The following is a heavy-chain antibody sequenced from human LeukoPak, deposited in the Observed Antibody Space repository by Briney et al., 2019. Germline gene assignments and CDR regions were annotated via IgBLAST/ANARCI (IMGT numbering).Heavy chain of an antibody. CDR3: ARLVVYDFWSGYRWYVQPGKNWFDP. V-gene: IGHV4-39*07. Sequence: SETLSLTCTVSGGSISSSSYYWGWIRQPPGKGLEWIGSIYYSGSTYYNPSLKSRVTISVDTSKNQFSLKLSSVTAADTAVYYCARLVVYDFWSGYRWYVQPGKNWFDPWGQGTLVTVSS. J-gene: IGHJ5*02. D-gene: IGHD3-3*01. CDR1: GGSISSSSYY. CDR2: IYYSGST.